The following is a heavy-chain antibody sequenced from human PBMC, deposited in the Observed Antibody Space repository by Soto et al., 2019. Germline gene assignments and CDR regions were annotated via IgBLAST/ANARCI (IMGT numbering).Heavy chain of an antibody. CDR2: ISGNGGT. D-gene: IGHD3-22*01. CDR1: GFTFSIYA. Sequence: VGSLRLSCAASGFTFSIYAISWVRQIPGKGLEWVSTISGNGGTSYADFVRGRFTISRDNSKNTLYLQMNSLRVDDTAIYYCAKDAPGSGWLSDYWGQGTLVTVSS. J-gene: IGHJ4*02. CDR3: AKDAPGSGWLSDY. V-gene: IGHV3-23*01.